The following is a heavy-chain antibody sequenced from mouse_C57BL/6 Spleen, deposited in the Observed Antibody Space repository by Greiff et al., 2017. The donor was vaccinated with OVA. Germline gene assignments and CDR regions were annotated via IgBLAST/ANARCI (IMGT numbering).Heavy chain of an antibody. CDR1: GFTFSSYG. V-gene: IGHV5-6*01. D-gene: IGHD1-1*01. J-gene: IGHJ2*01. Sequence: EVMLVESGGDLVKPGGSLKLSCAASGFTFSSYGMSWVRQTPDKRLEWVATISSGGSYTYYPDSVKGRFTISRDNAKNTLYLQMSSLKSEDTAMYYCARPEITTVVAPFDYWGQGTTLTVSS. CDR2: ISSGGSYT. CDR3: ARPEITTVVAPFDY.